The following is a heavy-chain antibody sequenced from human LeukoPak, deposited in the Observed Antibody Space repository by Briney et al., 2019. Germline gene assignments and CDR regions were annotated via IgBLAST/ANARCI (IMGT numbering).Heavy chain of an antibody. Sequence: SQTLSLTCTVSGGSISSGSYYWSWIRQPAGKGLEWIGRIYTSGGTNYNPSLKSRVTISVDTSKNQFSLKLSSVTAADTAVYDCAREVPTYYYDSSGSKFDYWGQGTLVTVSS. V-gene: IGHV4-61*02. CDR3: AREVPTYYYDSSGSKFDY. J-gene: IGHJ4*02. D-gene: IGHD3-22*01. CDR1: GGSISSGSYY. CDR2: IYTSGGT.